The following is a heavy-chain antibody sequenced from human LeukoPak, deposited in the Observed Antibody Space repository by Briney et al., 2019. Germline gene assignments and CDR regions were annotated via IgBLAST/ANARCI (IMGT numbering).Heavy chain of an antibody. CDR1: GGTFSSYA. D-gene: IGHD3-22*01. CDR3: ARAGGYDSSGYYSYYFDY. CDR2: IIPIFGTA. V-gene: IGHV1-69*05. J-gene: IGHJ4*02. Sequence: SVKVSCKASGGTFSSYAISWVRQAPGRGLEWMGRIIPIFGTANYAQKFQGRVTITTDESTSTAYMELSSLRSEDTAVYYCARAGGYDSSGYYSYYFDYWGQGTLVTVSS.